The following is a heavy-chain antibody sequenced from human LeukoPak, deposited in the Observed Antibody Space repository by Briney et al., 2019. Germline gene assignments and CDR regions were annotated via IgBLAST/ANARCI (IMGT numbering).Heavy chain of an antibody. CDR1: GGSISSGGYY. D-gene: IGHD3-3*02. Sequence: SETLSLTCTVSGGSISSGGYYWSWIRQHPGKGLEWIGYIYYSGSTYYNPSLKSRVTISVDTSKNQFSLKLSSVTAADTAVYYCARGISCCKPSYGFYILGQGTMVTVSS. J-gene: IGHJ3*02. CDR3: ARGISCCKPSYGFYI. V-gene: IGHV4-31*03. CDR2: IYYSGST.